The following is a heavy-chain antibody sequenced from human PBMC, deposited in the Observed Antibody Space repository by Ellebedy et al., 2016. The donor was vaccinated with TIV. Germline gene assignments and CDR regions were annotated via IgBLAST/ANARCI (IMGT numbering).Heavy chain of an antibody. V-gene: IGHV3-30-3*01. CDR1: GIPFNSYA. J-gene: IGHJ1*01. Sequence: PGGSLRLSCAASGIPFNSYAMHWVRQTPGKGLEWVAVISYDGSGRYADSVKGRFTISRDNSKNTVFLQMNSLRAEDTAVYYCATDEGRWFDWDFQHWGQGTLVIVSA. D-gene: IGHD3-9*01. CDR2: ISYDGSGR. CDR3: ATDEGRWFDWDFQH.